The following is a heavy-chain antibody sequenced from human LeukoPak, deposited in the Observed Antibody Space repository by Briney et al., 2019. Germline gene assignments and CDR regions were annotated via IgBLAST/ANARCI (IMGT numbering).Heavy chain of an antibody. CDR1: GFTFSSYS. V-gene: IGHV3-21*01. J-gene: IGHJ4*02. CDR3: ARQTYQRGPDVSYFDY. D-gene: IGHD2-8*01. CDR2: INSGNSYQ. Sequence: PGGSLRLSCAASGFTFSSYSMNWVRQAPGKGLEWGSLINSGNSYQHYADSVKGRFTISRDNAKNSLYLQMNSLRAEDTAVYYCARQTYQRGPDVSYFDYWGQGTLVPVSS.